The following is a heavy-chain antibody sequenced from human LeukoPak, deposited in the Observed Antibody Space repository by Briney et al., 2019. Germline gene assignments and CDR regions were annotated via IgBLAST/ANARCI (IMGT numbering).Heavy chain of an antibody. CDR1: GFTFSSYE. J-gene: IGHJ4*02. CDR3: ARDGGATKGLDY. D-gene: IGHD1-26*01. CDR2: ISSSSTTI. V-gene: IGHV3-48*01. Sequence: GGSLRLSCAASGFTFSSYEMNWVRQAPGKGLEWISYISSSSTTIHYADSVKGRFTISRDNSKNTLYLQMNSLRAEDTAVYYCARDGGATKGLDYWGQGTLVTVSS.